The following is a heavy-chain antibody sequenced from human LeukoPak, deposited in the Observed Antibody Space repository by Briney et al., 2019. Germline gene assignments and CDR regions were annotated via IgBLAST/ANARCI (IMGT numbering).Heavy chain of an antibody. Sequence: PGGSLRLSCAASGFTFSSYAMHWVRQAPGKGLEWVAFISYDGSNKYYADSVKGRFTISRDNSKNTLYLQMNSLRAEDTAVYFCASSYASGTYYDYWGQGTLVTVSS. CDR3: ASSYASGTYYDY. CDR1: GFTFSSYA. V-gene: IGHV3-30-3*02. CDR2: ISYDGSNK. J-gene: IGHJ4*02. D-gene: IGHD3-10*01.